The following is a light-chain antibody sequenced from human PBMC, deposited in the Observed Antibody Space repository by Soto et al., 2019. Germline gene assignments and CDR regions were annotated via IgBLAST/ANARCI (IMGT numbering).Light chain of an antibody. V-gene: IGKV1-5*01. CDR1: QSISSG. CDR3: QQYNSYSPT. J-gene: IGKJ1*01. Sequence: DIPMTHSPSTLSASVGDRVTITCRASQSISSGLAWYQQKPGKAPKLLIYDASSLESGVPSRFSGSRSGTEFTLIISSLQPDAFATYYCQQYNSYSPTFGQGTKVEIK. CDR2: DAS.